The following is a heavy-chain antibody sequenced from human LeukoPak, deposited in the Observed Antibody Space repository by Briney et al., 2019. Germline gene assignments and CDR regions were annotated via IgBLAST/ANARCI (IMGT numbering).Heavy chain of an antibody. CDR2: IKSKTDGGTI. CDR1: GITFINAW. CDR3: ATTAFDY. Sequence: GGSLRLSCAASGITFINAWMSWVRQAPGKGLEWVGRIKSKTDGGTIDYSGPVKGRFTISRDDSKNTLYLQMNSLKTEDTAVYYCATTAFDYWGQGTLVTVSS. J-gene: IGHJ4*02. V-gene: IGHV3-15*01.